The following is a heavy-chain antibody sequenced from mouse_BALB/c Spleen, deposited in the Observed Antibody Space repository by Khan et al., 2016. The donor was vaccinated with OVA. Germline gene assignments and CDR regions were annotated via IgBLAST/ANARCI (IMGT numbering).Heavy chain of an antibody. CDR3: ARWHYSYAFVY. CDR1: GDSITSGY. D-gene: IGHD2-12*01. CDR2: IIYTGYT. Sequence: VQLKESGPSLVKPSQTLSLTCSVTGDSITSGYWNWIRKFPEHTLEYMGYIIYTGYTYYNPSLQSRITITRHTSKNQYYLQLNSVTDEDTATYYCARWHYSYAFVYGGQGTPVPVSA. J-gene: IGHJ4*01. V-gene: IGHV3-8*02.